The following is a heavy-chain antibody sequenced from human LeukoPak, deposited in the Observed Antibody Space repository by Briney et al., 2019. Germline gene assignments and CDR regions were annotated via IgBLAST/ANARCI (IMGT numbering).Heavy chain of an antibody. Sequence: GGSLRLSCAASGFTLKIYPMHWVRRAPGKGLEWLSVIPHDGSDKTNADSVKGRFIISRDNSKNTIYLQLNSLRPEDTAMYYCAREGVQTTVDAFDIWGLGTMVIVSS. D-gene: IGHD4-17*01. CDR2: IPHDGSDK. J-gene: IGHJ3*02. V-gene: IGHV3-30*04. CDR1: GFTLKIYP. CDR3: AREGVQTTVDAFDI.